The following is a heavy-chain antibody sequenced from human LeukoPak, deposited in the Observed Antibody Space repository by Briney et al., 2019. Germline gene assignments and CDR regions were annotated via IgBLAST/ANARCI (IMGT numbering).Heavy chain of an antibody. CDR2: IWYDGSKK. Sequence: AGGSLRLSCAASGFTFSNYGMHWVRQAPGKGLEWVALIWYDGSKKYYADSVKGRFTISRDNSKNTLYLQMNSLRAEDTAVYYCAKPLRFLEWLGAHDAFDGWGQGIMVTVPS. CDR3: AKPLRFLEWLGAHDAFDG. J-gene: IGHJ3*01. V-gene: IGHV3-33*06. D-gene: IGHD3-3*01. CDR1: GFTFSNYG.